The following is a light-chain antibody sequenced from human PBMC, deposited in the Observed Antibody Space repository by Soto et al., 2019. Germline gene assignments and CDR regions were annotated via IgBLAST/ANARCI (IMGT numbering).Light chain of an antibody. CDR3: QQYGSSPFT. V-gene: IGKV3-20*01. J-gene: IGKJ4*01. Sequence: EIVMTPSPATLSVSPGERATLSCRASQSVSSDLAWYHQKPGQAPRLLIYDASNRATGIPARFSGSGSGTDFTLTISRLEPEDFAVYYCQQYGSSPFTFGGGTKVDIK. CDR1: QSVSSD. CDR2: DAS.